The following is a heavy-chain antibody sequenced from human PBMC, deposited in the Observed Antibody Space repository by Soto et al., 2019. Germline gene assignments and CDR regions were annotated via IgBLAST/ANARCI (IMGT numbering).Heavy chain of an antibody. CDR1: GFTFSGSA. D-gene: IGHD6-19*01. J-gene: IGHJ4*02. V-gene: IGHV3-73*02. CDR2: IRSKANSYAT. CDR3: TIAVAGNRAH. Sequence: EVQLVESGGGLVQPGGSLKLSCAASGFTFSGSAMHWVRQASGKGLEWVGRIRSKANSYATAYAASVKGRFTISRDDSKNTAYLQMNSLKTEDTAVYYCTIAVAGNRAHWGQGTLVTVSS.